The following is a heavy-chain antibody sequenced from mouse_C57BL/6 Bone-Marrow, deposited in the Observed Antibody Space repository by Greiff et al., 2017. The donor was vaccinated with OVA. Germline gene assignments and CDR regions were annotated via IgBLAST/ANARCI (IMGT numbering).Heavy chain of an antibody. CDR2: INPNNGGT. D-gene: IGHD1-1*01. V-gene: IGHV1-26*01. J-gene: IGHJ2*01. Sequence: VQLQQSGPELVKPGASVKISCKASGYTFTDYYMNWVKQSHGKSLEWIGDINPNNGGTSYNQKFKGKATLTVDKSSSTAYMELRSLTSEDSAVYYCAIPPYYGSSYDYWGQGTTLTVSS. CDR1: GYTFTDYY. CDR3: AIPPYYGSSYDY.